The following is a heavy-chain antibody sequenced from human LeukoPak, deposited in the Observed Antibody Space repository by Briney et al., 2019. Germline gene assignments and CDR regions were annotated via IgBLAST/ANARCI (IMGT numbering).Heavy chain of an antibody. V-gene: IGHV1-69*02. J-gene: IGHJ1*01. CDR1: GGTFSSYT. Sequence: SVKVSCKATGGTFSSYTISWVRQAPGQGLELMGRIIPILGIANYAQKFQGRVTITADKSTSTAYMQLSSLRSEDTAVYYCASRPRIAVAGTGYFQHWGQGTLVTVSS. CDR2: IIPILGIA. D-gene: IGHD6-19*01. CDR3: ASRPRIAVAGTGYFQH.